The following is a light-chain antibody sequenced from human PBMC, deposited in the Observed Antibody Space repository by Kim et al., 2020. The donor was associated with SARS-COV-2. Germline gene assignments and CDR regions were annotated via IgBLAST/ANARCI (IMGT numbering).Light chain of an antibody. CDR2: DSV. V-gene: IGLV1-40*01. CDR1: STTRRASYD. J-gene: IGLJ3*02. Sequence: VTISSTWGSTTRRASYDVHWYQLLPGTAPKVLIYDSVNRPSGVPDRFSGSKSGTSASLAITGLQAGDEADYYCESYDRSLSGSVFGGGTQLTVL. CDR3: ESYDRSLSGSV.